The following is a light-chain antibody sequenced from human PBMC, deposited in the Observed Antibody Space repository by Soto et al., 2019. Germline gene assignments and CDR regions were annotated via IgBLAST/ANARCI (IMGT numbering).Light chain of an antibody. Sequence: HSVLTQPASVSGSPGQSITISCTGTSSDVGSYNLVSWYQQHPGKAPKLMIYEGSKRPSGVSNRFSGSKSGNTASLTISGLQAEDEADYYCCSYAGSSTYVFGTGTKVPS. V-gene: IGLV2-23*01. CDR1: SSDVGSYNL. J-gene: IGLJ1*01. CDR2: EGS. CDR3: CSYAGSSTYV.